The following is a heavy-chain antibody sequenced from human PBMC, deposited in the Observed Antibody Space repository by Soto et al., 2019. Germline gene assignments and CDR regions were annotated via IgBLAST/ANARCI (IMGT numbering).Heavy chain of an antibody. CDR3: ARGWLGPDV. CDR1: EFTFSGRS. J-gene: IGHJ6*03. D-gene: IGHD5-18*01. V-gene: IGHV3-74*01. Sequence: EVQLVESGGGLVQPGGSLRLSCAASEFTFSGRSVHWVRQAPGKGLVWVSGIDKVGTDSTYADSVKGRFTSSRDNAKNTVYLQINSVRVEDTAVYYCARGWLGPDVWGKGTTVTVSS. CDR2: IDKVGTDS.